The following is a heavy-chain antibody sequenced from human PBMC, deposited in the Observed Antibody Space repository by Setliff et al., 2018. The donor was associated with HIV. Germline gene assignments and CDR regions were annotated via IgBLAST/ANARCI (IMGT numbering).Heavy chain of an antibody. J-gene: IGHJ4*02. CDR2: VYYSGSA. Sequence: SETLSLTCSVLGGSITSRSDYWGWIRQPPGKGLEWVGSVYYSGSAYYNESLGSRVTMSVDTSKNQFSLRLSSVTAADTAVYYCARLVSSSWSYYFDSWGQGTLVTVSS. D-gene: IGHD6-13*01. CDR3: ARLVSSSWSYYFDS. V-gene: IGHV4-39*01. CDR1: GGSITSRSDY.